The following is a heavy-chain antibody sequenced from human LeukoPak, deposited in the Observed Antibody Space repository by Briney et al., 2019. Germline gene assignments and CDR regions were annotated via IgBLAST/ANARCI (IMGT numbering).Heavy chain of an antibody. CDR1: GYSFTSYW. CDR3: ARLVEKSRYCSGGSCYYNWFDP. J-gene: IGHJ5*02. V-gene: IGHV5-51*01. D-gene: IGHD2-15*01. Sequence: GESLKISCKGPGYSFTSYWIGWVPQIAGKGLEWIGIIYPGDSDNRYRPSCEGQVTISADKSVSTAYLQWSSLKASDSAMYYCARLVEKSRYCSGGSCYYNWFDPWGQGTLVTVSS. CDR2: IYPGDSDN.